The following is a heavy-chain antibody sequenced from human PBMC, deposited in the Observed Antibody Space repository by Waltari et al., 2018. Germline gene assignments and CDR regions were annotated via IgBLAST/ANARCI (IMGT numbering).Heavy chain of an antibody. CDR1: GGSFRGYY. D-gene: IGHD6-19*01. CDR2: INHSGST. CDR3: ARQFSSGWYSEY. Sequence: QVQLQQWGAGLLKPSETLSLTCAVSGGSFRGYYWGWIRQSPGKGLEWIGEINHSGSTNYNPSLKSRVTISVDTSKNQFSLKVSSVTAADTAVYYCARQFSSGWYSEYWGQGTLVTVSS. J-gene: IGHJ4*02. V-gene: IGHV4-34*01.